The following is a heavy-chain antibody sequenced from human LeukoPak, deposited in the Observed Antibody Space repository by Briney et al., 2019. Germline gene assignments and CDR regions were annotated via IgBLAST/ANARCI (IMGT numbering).Heavy chain of an antibody. Sequence: PSETLSLTCTVSGGSISSYYWSWIRQPAGKGLGWIGRIYTSGSTNYNPSLKSRVTMSVDTSKNQFSLKLSSVTAADTAVYYCARDDPDCSGGSCYSVGYYYYMDVWGKGTTVTVSS. J-gene: IGHJ6*03. CDR3: ARDDPDCSGGSCYSVGYYYYMDV. CDR2: IYTSGST. CDR1: GGSISSYY. V-gene: IGHV4-4*07. D-gene: IGHD2-15*01.